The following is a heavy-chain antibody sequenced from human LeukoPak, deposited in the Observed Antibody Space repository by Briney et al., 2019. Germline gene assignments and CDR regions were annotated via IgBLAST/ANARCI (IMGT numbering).Heavy chain of an antibody. CDR2: IGTAGDT. CDR1: GFTFSSYD. CDR3: ARGRDVDTAMVGGFDY. V-gene: IGHV3-13*04. D-gene: IGHD5-18*01. J-gene: IGHJ4*02. Sequence: GGSLRLSCAASGFTFSSYDMHWVRQATGEGLEWVSAIGTAGDTYYPGSVKGRFTISRENAKNSLYLQMNSLRAGDTAVYYCARGRDVDTAMVGGFDYWGQGTLITVSS.